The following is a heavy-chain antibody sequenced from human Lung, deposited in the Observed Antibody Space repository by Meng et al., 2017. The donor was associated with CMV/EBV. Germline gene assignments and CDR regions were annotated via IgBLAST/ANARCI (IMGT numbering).Heavy chain of an antibody. Sequence: GEXXKISCAASGFTLSSYWMSWVRQAPGKGLEWVANIKEDGSEKYYVDSVKGRFTISRDNAKNSLYVQMNSLRGEDTAVYYCARAYRAIDYGGQGT. CDR1: GFTLSSYW. D-gene: IGHD1-26*01. V-gene: IGHV3-7*01. CDR2: IKEDGSEK. J-gene: IGHJ4*02. CDR3: ARAYRAIDY.